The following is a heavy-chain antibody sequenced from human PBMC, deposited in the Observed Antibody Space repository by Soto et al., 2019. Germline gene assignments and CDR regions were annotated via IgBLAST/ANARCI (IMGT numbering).Heavy chain of an antibody. D-gene: IGHD6-6*01. CDR2: ISAYNGNT. Sequence: GASVKVSCKASGYTFTSYGISWVRQAPGQGLDWMGWISAYNGNTNYAQKLQGRVTMTTHTSTSTAYMELRSLRSDDTAVYYCARERERASIAARPDGAEDYWGQGTLVTVS. CDR3: ARERERASIAARPDGAEDY. CDR1: GYTFTSYG. J-gene: IGHJ4*02. V-gene: IGHV1-18*04.